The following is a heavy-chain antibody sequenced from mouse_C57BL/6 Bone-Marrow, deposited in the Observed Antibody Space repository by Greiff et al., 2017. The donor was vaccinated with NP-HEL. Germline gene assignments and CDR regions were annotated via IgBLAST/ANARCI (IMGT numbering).Heavy chain of an antibody. CDR1: GFTFSDYY. CDR3: ARSPLRGYAMDY. D-gene: IGHD3-1*01. Sequence: EVKLMESGGGLVQPGGSLKLSCAASGFTFSDYYMYWVRQTPEKRLEWVAYISNGGGSTYYLDTVKGRFTISRDNAKNTLYLQMSRLKSEYTAMYYCARSPLRGYAMDYWGQGTSVTVSS. CDR2: ISNGGGST. V-gene: IGHV5-12*01. J-gene: IGHJ4*01.